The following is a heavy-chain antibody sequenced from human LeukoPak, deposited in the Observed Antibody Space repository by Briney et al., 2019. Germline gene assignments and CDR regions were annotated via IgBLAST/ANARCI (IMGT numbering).Heavy chain of an antibody. D-gene: IGHD1-1*01. CDR3: ASGTTGTYDAFDI. J-gene: IGHJ3*02. Sequence: SVKVSCKASGGTFSSNAISWVRQAPGQGLEWMGGIIPIFGTANYAQKFQGRVTITTDESTSTAYMELSSLRSEDTAVYYCASGTTGTYDAFDIWGQGTMVTVSS. CDR1: GGTFSSNA. CDR2: IIPIFGTA. V-gene: IGHV1-69*05.